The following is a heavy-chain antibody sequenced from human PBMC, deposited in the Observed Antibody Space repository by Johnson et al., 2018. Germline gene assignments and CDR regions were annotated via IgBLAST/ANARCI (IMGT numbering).Heavy chain of an antibody. Sequence: EVQLVESGGDFVQPGGSLRLSCAASGFTFSNYAMSWVRQAPGKGLEWVSGLSGSGGHPYYADSVKGRFTLSRDNSKNTLYLQMNSLRAEDTAGYYCAKAGNDAFDFWGQGTMVTVSS. J-gene: IGHJ3*01. CDR2: LSGSGGHP. CDR3: AKAGNDAFDF. CDR1: GFTFSNYA. V-gene: IGHV3-23*04.